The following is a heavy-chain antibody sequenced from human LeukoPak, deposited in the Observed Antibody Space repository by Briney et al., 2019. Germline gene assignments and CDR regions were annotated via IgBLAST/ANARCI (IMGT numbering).Heavy chain of an antibody. V-gene: IGHV4-34*01. CDR1: GGSFSGYY. J-gene: IGHJ6*02. D-gene: IGHD3-3*01. CDR2: INHSGST. CDR3: ARARYYDFWSGRAEYGMDV. Sequence: SETLSLTCAVYGGSFSGYYWSWIRQPPGKGLEWIGEINHSGSTNYNPSLKSRVTISVDTSKNQFSLKLSSVTAADTAVYYCARARYYDFWSGRAEYGMDVWGQGTTVTVSS.